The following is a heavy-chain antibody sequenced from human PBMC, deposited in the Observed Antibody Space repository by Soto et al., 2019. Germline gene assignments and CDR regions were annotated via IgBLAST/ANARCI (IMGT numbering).Heavy chain of an antibody. Sequence: QVQLVQSVAEVKKPGSSVKVSCKASGDSFSSYAISWVRQAPGHGLEWMGRIIPIFGTPNYAQRVEGSATISADESTTTTNMELSTRRSVDTALYYWATGATYYETSALAYWGPGALLTVSS. CDR2: IIPIFGTP. CDR1: GDSFSSYA. CDR3: ATGATYYETSALAY. D-gene: IGHD3-22*01. V-gene: IGHV1-69*01. J-gene: IGHJ4*02.